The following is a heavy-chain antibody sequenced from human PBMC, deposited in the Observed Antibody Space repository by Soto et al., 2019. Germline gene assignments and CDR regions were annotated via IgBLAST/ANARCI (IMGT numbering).Heavy chain of an antibody. Sequence: QVQLMQSGAEVKKPGASVKVSCKASGYPFTSYSISWVRQAPGQGLEWMGWISTYNGNTNYAQKFQGRLTMTTDTSTSTGHMEVRGLSSGHTAGYFRAGGVDYFFQYIDGWGKGTTVTVSS. CDR3: AGGVDYFFQYIDG. CDR2: ISTYNGNT. D-gene: IGHD4-17*01. CDR1: GYPFTSYS. V-gene: IGHV1-18*01. J-gene: IGHJ6*03.